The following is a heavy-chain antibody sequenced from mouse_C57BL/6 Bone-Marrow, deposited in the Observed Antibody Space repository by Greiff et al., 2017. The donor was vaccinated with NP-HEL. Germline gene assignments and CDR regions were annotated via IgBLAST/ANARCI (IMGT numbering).Heavy chain of an antibody. CDR2: ISNLAYSI. Sequence: EVHLVESGGGLVQPGGSLKLSCAASGFTFSDYGMAWVRQAPRKGPEWVAFISNLAYSIYYADTVTGRFTISRENAKNTLYLEMSSLRSEDTAMYYYARQGYYYGSSYVRAMDYWGQGTSATVSS. J-gene: IGHJ4*01. CDR3: ARQGYYYGSSYVRAMDY. V-gene: IGHV5-15*01. D-gene: IGHD1-1*01. CDR1: GFTFSDYG.